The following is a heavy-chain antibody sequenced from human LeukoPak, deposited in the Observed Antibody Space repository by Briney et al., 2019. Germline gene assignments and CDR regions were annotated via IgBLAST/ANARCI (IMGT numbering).Heavy chain of an antibody. J-gene: IGHJ4*02. CDR2: IYSGGST. Sequence: GGSLRLSCAASGFTVSSNYMSWVRQAPGKGQEWVSVIYSGGSTYYADSVKGRFTISRDNSKNTVYLQMDSLRPEDTAIYYCAKDSYGGYNDFGIDSWGQGTLVSVSS. D-gene: IGHD5-12*01. CDR3: AKDSYGGYNDFGIDS. V-gene: IGHV3-66*01. CDR1: GFTVSSNY.